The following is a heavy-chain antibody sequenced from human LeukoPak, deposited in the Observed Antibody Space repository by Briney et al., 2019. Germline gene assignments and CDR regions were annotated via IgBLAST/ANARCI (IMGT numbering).Heavy chain of an antibody. CDR3: AKVTVGSSGWYLGY. J-gene: IGHJ4*02. CDR1: GFTFSIYA. CDR2: ISGSGDYT. V-gene: IGHV3-23*01. D-gene: IGHD6-19*01. Sequence: GGSLRLSCAASGFTFSIYAMTWVRQAPGKGLEWVSAISGSGDYTYYADSMKGRFTISRDNSKNTLYLQMNSLRAEDTAVHYCAKVTVGSSGWYLGYWGQGTLVTVSS.